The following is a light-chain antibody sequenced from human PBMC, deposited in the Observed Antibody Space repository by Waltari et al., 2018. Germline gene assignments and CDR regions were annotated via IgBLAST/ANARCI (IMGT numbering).Light chain of an antibody. CDR2: RNN. Sequence: QSVLTQPPSASGTPGQRVTISCSGSSSHIGSNYVYWYQQLPGTAPKLLIYRNNQRPSGVPDRFSGSKSGTSASLAISGLRSEDEADYYCAAWDDSHWVFGGGTKLTVL. J-gene: IGLJ3*02. CDR1: SSHIGSNY. V-gene: IGLV1-47*01. CDR3: AAWDDSHWV.